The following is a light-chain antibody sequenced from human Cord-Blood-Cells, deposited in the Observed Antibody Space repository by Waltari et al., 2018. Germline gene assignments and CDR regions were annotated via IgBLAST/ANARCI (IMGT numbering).Light chain of an antibody. CDR2: DDN. CDR3: QSYDSSNQV. Sequence: NFMLTQPHSVSESPGKTVTISCTGSSGSIASNYVQGYQQRPGTAPTTVIYDDNQRPSGVPDRFSGSTDSSSNSAILTLSGLKTEDEADDYCQSYDSSNQVFGGGTKLTVL. J-gene: IGLJ2*01. V-gene: IGLV6-57*02. CDR1: SGSIASNY.